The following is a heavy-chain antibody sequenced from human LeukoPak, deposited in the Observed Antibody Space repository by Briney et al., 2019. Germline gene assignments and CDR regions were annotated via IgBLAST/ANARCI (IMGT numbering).Heavy chain of an antibody. D-gene: IGHD2-15*01. CDR3: ARGYCNGATCYGFDY. V-gene: IGHV4-31*03. CDR1: GGSINSGDCY. J-gene: IGHJ4*02. CDR2: IYYSGST. Sequence: PSQTLSLTCTVSGGSINSGDCYWSWIRQHPGKGLEWLGHIYYSGSTFYNPYLKSRLTISVDNSKNQFSLKLSSVTAADTAVYYCARGYCNGATCYGFDYWGQGTLVTVSS.